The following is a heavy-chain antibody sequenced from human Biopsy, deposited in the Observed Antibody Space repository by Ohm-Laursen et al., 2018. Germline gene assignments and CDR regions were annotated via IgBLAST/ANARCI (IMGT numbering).Heavy chain of an antibody. Sequence: SQTLSLTCPVSGGDINNYYWSWIRQPAGKGLEWIGRIYPGGSTNYNPSIRSRVTMSVDTSKKQFSLRLRSVTAADTAVYYCAGAGYNPDWNFDLWGRGARVTVSS. CDR1: GGDINNYY. CDR3: AGAGYNPDWNFDL. J-gene: IGHJ2*01. D-gene: IGHD5-24*01. CDR2: IYPGGST. V-gene: IGHV4-4*07.